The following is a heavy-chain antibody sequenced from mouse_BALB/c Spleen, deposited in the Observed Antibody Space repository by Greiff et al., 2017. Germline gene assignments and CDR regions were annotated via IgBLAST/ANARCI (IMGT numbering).Heavy chain of an antibody. CDR3: ARRELSQGFAY. V-gene: IGHV1S127*01. CDR1: GYSFTSYW. J-gene: IGHJ3*01. Sequence: VQLQQSGPQLVRPGASVKISCKASGYSFTSYWMHWVKQRPGQGLEWIGMIDPSDSETRLNQKFKDKATLTVDKSSSTAYMQLSSPTSEDSAVYYCARRELSQGFAYWGQGTLVTVSA. D-gene: IGHD6-1*01. CDR2: IDPSDSET.